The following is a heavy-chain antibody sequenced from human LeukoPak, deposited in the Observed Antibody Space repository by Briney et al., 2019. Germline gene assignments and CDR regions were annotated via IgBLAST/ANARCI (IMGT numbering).Heavy chain of an antibody. V-gene: IGHV3-21*01. CDR3: ARDSELLWFGELSPFDY. CDR2: ISGSSSYI. CDR1: GFTFSGYD. Sequence: GGSLRLSCAASGFTFSGYDMNWVRQAPGKGLEWVSSISGSSSYIYYADSVKGRFTISRDNAKNSLYLQMNSLRAEDTAVYYCARDSELLWFGELSPFDYWGQGTLVTVSS. D-gene: IGHD3-10*01. J-gene: IGHJ4*02.